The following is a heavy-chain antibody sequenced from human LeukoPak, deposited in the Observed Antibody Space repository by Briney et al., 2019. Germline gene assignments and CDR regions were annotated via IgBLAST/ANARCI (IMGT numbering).Heavy chain of an antibody. CDR2: INHSGST. Sequence: PSETLSLTCAVYGMSFSGYYWSWIRHRPGRGLECVGEINHSGSTNYNPSLKSRVTISVDTSKNQFSLKLSSVTAADRAVYYCARGRYDIYGVAGRRGYYYYMDVWGKGTTVTVSS. CDR1: GMSFSGYY. V-gene: IGHV4-34*01. J-gene: IGHJ6*03. D-gene: IGHD3-9*01. CDR3: ARGRYDIYGVAGRRGYYYYMDV.